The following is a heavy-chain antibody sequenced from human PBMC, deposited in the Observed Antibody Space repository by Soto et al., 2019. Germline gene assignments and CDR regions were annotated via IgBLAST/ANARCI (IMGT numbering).Heavy chain of an antibody. Sequence: PLETLSLTCAVSGGSFSDYSWSWIRQPPGEGLEWIGEVDHTGSARYNPSLKSRVIMSADTSRGQLSLRLTSVTAADTALYFCARQWLLYFDYWGQGTRVTVSS. D-gene: IGHD6-19*01. V-gene: IGHV4-34*01. J-gene: IGHJ4*02. CDR3: ARQWLLYFDY. CDR2: VDHTGSA. CDR1: GGSFSDYS.